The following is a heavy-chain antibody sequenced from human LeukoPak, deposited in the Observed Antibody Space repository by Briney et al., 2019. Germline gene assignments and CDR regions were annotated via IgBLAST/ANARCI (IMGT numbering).Heavy chain of an antibody. Sequence: GGSLRLSCAASGFTFSSYAMSWVRQAPGKGLEWVSAISGSGDSTYYADSVKGRFTISRDNSKNTLYLQMNSLRAEDTAVYYCATAPQYYYDSSGSSPFDYWGQGTLVTVSS. V-gene: IGHV3-23*01. J-gene: IGHJ4*02. CDR1: GFTFSSYA. CDR3: ATAPQYYYDSSGSSPFDY. CDR2: ISGSGDST. D-gene: IGHD3-22*01.